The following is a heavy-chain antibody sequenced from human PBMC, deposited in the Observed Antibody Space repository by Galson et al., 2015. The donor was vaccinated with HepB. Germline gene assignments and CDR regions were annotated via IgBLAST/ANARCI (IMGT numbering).Heavy chain of an antibody. V-gene: IGHV4-31*02. D-gene: IGHD3-10*01. Sequence: YYNPSLRTRVTISADTSRNQFSLKLSSVTAADTAVYYCARDTQLLSYGMDVWGQGTTVTVSS. CDR3: ARDTQLLSYGMDV. J-gene: IGHJ6*02.